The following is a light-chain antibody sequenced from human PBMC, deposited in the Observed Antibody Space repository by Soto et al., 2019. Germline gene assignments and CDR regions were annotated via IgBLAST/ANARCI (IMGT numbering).Light chain of an antibody. CDR2: GAS. CDR3: HQYGNSKT. CDR1: QSVSSNY. Sequence: LFTQCPSTLSLSPGTRATLSCRASQSVSSNYLAWYQQKPGRAPRLLIYGASSRDAGIPDRFSGSGSGTDFTLTISRLEPEDFAVYYCHQYGNSKTFGQGTKVDI. V-gene: IGKV3-20*01. J-gene: IGKJ1*01.